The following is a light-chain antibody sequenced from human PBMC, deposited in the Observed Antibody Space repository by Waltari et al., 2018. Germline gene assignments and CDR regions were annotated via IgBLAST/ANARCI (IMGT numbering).Light chain of an antibody. CDR3: QQRYKWPLT. V-gene: IGKV3-11*01. CDR1: QSVSTY. J-gene: IGKJ4*01. Sequence: EIVLTQYPATLSWSAGDRALLSCRASQSVSTYLAWYQQRPGQPPRLLIYASSSRATGIPARFSGSGSETDFTLTISSLEPEDFAVYYCQQRYKWPLTFGGGSKVEI. CDR2: ASS.